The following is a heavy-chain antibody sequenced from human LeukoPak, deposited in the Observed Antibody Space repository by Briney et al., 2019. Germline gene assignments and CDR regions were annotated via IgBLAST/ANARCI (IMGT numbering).Heavy chain of an antibody. Sequence: SETLSLTCTVSGGSISSSSYYWGWNRQPPGKGLEWIGSIYYSGSTYYNPSLKSRVTISVDTSKNQFSLKLSSVTAADTAVYYCARVGGSYRNYYYYYMDVWGKGTTVTVSS. CDR1: GGSISSSSYY. CDR2: IYYSGST. V-gene: IGHV4-39*07. D-gene: IGHD1-26*01. CDR3: ARVGGSYRNYYYYYMDV. J-gene: IGHJ6*03.